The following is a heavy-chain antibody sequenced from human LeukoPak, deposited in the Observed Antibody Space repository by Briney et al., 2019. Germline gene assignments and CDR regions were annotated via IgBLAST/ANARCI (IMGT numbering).Heavy chain of an antibody. CDR2: INHSGST. CDR3: ARDYRYFDL. D-gene: IGHD3-10*01. Sequence: PSETLSLTCAVYGGSFSGYYWSWIRQPPGKGLEWIGEINHSGSTNYNPSLKSRVTISVDTSKNQFSLKLSSVTAADTAVYYCARDYRYFDLWGRGTLVTVSS. V-gene: IGHV4-34*01. J-gene: IGHJ2*01. CDR1: GGSFSGYY.